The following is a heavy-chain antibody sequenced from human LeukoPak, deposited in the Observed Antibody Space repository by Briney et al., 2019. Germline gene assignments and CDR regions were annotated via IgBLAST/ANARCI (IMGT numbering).Heavy chain of an antibody. CDR1: GGSIRGYY. D-gene: IGHD3-22*01. CDR3: AREPGGHYYDSSGYSDY. CDR2: IYDSGST. J-gene: IGHJ4*02. Sequence: PSETLSLTCTVSGGSIRGYYWSWIRQPPGKGLEWIGYIYDSGSTNYNPSLKSRVTISVDTSKNQFSLKLSSVTAADTAVYYCAREPGGHYYDSSGYSDYWGQGTLVTVSS. V-gene: IGHV4-59*12.